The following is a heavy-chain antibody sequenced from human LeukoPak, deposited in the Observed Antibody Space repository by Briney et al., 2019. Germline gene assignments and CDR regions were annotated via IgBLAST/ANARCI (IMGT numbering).Heavy chain of an antibody. CDR1: GFTFSSYS. D-gene: IGHD5-12*01. CDR2: ISSSSSYI. CDR3: ARDGGYVLDY. Sequence: GGSLRLSCAPSGFTFSSYSMNWVRQAPGKGLEWVSSISSSSSYIYYAGSVKGRFTISRDNAKNSLYLQMNSLRAEDTAVYYCARDGGYVLDYWGQGTLVTLSS. J-gene: IGHJ4*02. V-gene: IGHV3-21*01.